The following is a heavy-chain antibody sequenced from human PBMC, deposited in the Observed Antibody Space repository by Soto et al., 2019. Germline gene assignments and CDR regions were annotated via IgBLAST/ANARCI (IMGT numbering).Heavy chain of an antibody. D-gene: IGHD5-18*01. CDR2: IYYSGST. J-gene: IGHJ5*02. CDR3: ARSGHSYGYERGNWFDP. V-gene: IGHV4-39*01. Sequence: SETLSLTCTVSGGSISSSSYYWGWIRQPPGKGLEWIGSIYYSGSTYYNPSLKSRVTISVDTSKNQFSLKLSSVTAADTAVYYCARSGHSYGYERGNWFDPWGQGTLVTVSS. CDR1: GGSISSSSYY.